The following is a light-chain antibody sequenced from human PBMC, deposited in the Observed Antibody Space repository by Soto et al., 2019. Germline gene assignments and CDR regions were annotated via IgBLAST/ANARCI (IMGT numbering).Light chain of an antibody. CDR1: QGSINY. V-gene: IGKV1-9*01. Sequence: IQLTQSPSSLSASMGDRFTITCRANQGSINYLAWYQQKPGKAPKLLIYGASTLQGGVPSRFSGSGSGTDFTLTVSSLQPEDLATYYCQQLFTYPPTFGPGTKVDIK. CDR2: GAS. J-gene: IGKJ3*01. CDR3: QQLFTYPPT.